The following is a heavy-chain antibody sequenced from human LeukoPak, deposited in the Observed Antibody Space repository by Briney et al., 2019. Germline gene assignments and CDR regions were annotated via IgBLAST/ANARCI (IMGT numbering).Heavy chain of an antibody. CDR2: IYHSGST. CDR3: ARYSVDYGPWFPDF. D-gene: IGHD1-26*01. Sequence: KPSETLSLTCTVSGYSISSGYYWGWIRQPPGKGLAWIGSIYHSGSTYYNPSLKTRVTISVDTSKNQFSLKLSSVTAADTAVYYWARYSVDYGPWFPDFWGQGTLVTVSS. CDR1: GYSISSGYY. V-gene: IGHV4-38-2*02. J-gene: IGHJ4*02.